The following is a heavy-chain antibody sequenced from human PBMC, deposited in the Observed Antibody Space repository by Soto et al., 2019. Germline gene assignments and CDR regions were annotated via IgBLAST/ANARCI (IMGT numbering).Heavy chain of an antibody. CDR3: ARGAMSAEDQLDWFDP. J-gene: IGHJ5*02. CDR2: IFYNGRT. D-gene: IGHD3-3*01. CDR1: GGSVSSPNYF. V-gene: IGHV4-39*01. Sequence: TSETLSLTCSVSGGSVSSPNYFWVWVRRAPGKGPEWIGNIFYNGRTDYNPSLQSRVTISVDTSKNQFSLKLGSVTAADTAIYYCARGAMSAEDQLDWFDPWGHGTLVTVSS.